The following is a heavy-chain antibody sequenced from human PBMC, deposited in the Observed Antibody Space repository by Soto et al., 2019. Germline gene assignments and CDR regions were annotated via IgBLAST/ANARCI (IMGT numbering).Heavy chain of an antibody. CDR3: AKGLTTVTTGFDY. Sequence: GGSLRLSCAASGFTFSSYSMNWVRQAPGKGLEWVSYISSSSSSIYYADSVKGRFTISRDNSKNTLYLQMNSLRAEDTAVYYCAKGLTTVTTGFDYWGQGTLVTVSS. D-gene: IGHD4-17*01. CDR2: ISSSSSSI. V-gene: IGHV3-48*01. CDR1: GFTFSSYS. J-gene: IGHJ4*02.